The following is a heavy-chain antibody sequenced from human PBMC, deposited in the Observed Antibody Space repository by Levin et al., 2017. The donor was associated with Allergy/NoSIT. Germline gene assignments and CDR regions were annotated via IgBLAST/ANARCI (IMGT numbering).Heavy chain of an antibody. Sequence: GGSLRLSCAASGFTVSSNYMSWVRQAPGKGLEWVSVIYSGGSTYYADSVKGRFTISRDNSKNTLYLQMNSLRAEDTAVYYCARSPNLDYDILTGFYYDYGMDVWGQGTTVTVSS. CDR1: GFTVSSNY. V-gene: IGHV3-53*01. CDR3: ARSPNLDYDILTGFYYDYGMDV. D-gene: IGHD3-9*01. J-gene: IGHJ6*02. CDR2: IYSGGST.